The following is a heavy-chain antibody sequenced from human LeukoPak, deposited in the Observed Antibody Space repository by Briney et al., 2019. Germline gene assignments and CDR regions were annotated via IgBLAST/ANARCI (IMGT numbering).Heavy chain of an antibody. Sequence: SETLSLTCAVYGGSFSGYYWSWIRQPPGKGLEWIGEINHSGSTNFNPSLKSRVTISVDTSKNQFSLKLSSVTAADTAVYYCARGSIAARYWGQGTLVTVSS. J-gene: IGHJ4*02. CDR2: INHSGST. CDR1: GGSFSGYY. V-gene: IGHV4-34*01. D-gene: IGHD6-6*01. CDR3: ARGSIAARY.